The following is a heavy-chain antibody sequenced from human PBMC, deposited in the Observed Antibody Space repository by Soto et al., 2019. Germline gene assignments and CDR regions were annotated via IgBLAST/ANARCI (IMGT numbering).Heavy chain of an antibody. CDR3: AKWASSWSD. Sequence: QVQLVESGGGVVQPGRSLRLSCAASGFTFSSYGMHWVRQAPGKGLEWVAVISYDGSNKYYADSVKGRFTISRDNSKNTLYLQMNSLRAEDTAVYYCAKWASSWSDWGQGTLVTVSS. CDR1: GFTFSSYG. V-gene: IGHV3-30*18. D-gene: IGHD6-13*01. J-gene: IGHJ4*02. CDR2: ISYDGSNK.